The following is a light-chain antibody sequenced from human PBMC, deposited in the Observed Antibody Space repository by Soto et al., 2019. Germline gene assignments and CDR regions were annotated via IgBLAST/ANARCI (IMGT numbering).Light chain of an antibody. CDR2: GAS. J-gene: IGKJ5*01. V-gene: IGKV3-15*01. CDR3: QHRSEWPVS. Sequence: EIVMSQSPATLSVSTGERATLSCRASQSVSSNLAWYQQKPGQAPRLLIYGASTRATGIPARFSGSGSGTDFTLTISRLEPEYFAVYYCQHRSEWPVSFGQGTRLEIK. CDR1: QSVSSN.